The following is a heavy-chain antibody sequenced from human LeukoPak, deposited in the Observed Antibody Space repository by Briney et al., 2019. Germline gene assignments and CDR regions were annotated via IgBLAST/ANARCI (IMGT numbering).Heavy chain of an antibody. V-gene: IGHV4-30-4*01. D-gene: IGHD3-10*01. J-gene: IGHJ6*02. CDR3: ARWAMVRGVHDYYYYGMDV. Sequence: SETLSLTCTVSGGSISSGDYYWSWIRQPPGKCLEWIGYIYYSGSTYYNPSLKNRLTISVDTSKNQFSLKLSSVTAADTAVYYCARWAMVRGVHDYYYYGMDVWGQGTTVTVSS. CDR1: GGSISSGDYY. CDR2: IYYSGST.